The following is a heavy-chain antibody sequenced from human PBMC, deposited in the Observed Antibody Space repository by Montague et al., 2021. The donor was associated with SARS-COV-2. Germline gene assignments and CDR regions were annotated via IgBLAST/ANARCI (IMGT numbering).Heavy chain of an antibody. CDR3: ARDGGIGDSGSNTWSYYYYGMAV. CDR2: IYTSGST. J-gene: IGHJ6*02. Sequence: TLSLTCTVSGGSISSGSYYWSWIRQPAGKGLEWIGRIYTSGSTNYNPSLKSRVTISVDTSKNQFSLKLSSVTAADTAVYYCARDGGIGDSGSNTWSYYYYGMAVWGQGTTVTVSS. D-gene: IGHD3-22*01. V-gene: IGHV4-61*02. CDR1: GGSISSGSYY.